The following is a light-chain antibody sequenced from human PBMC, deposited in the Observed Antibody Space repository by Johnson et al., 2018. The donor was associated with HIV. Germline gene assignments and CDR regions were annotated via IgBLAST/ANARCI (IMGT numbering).Light chain of an antibody. CDR3: GTWDSSLSAGYV. CDR1: SSYIGNNY. J-gene: IGLJ1*01. CDR2: DNN. V-gene: IGLV1-51*01. Sequence: QSMLTQPPSVSAAPGQKVSISCSGSSSYIGNNYVSSYQQLPGTAPKFLIFDNNKRPSGIPDRFSGSKSGTSATLGITGLQTGDEADYYCGTWDSSLSAGYVFGTGAKVTVL.